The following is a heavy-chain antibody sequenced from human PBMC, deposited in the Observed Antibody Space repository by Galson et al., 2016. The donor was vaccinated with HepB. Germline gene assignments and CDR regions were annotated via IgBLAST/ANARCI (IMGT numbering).Heavy chain of an antibody. J-gene: IGHJ6*04. CDR1: GFTFSSYG. V-gene: IGHV3-23*01. Sequence: SLRLSCAASGFTFSSYGMSWVRQAPGKGLEWVSSISDSGDNTYYADSVKGRFTISRDNPKHTVYLQMNSLKVEDTAVYYCARGSGHIYGSHPAYYYYGLDVWGKGTTVTASS. CDR2: ISDSGDNT. D-gene: IGHD5-18*01. CDR3: ARGSGHIYGSHPAYYYYGLDV.